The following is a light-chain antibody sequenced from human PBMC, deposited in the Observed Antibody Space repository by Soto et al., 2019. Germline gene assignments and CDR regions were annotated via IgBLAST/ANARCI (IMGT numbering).Light chain of an antibody. Sequence: EIVMTQSPATLSVSPGERATLSCRASQSVSSNLAWYQQKPGQAPRLLIYGASTRATGIPARFSGSGSGTAFTLTSSSLQSEDAAVYYCQQYNNWPLTFGGGTKVEIK. CDR1: QSVSSN. J-gene: IGKJ4*01. V-gene: IGKV3-15*01. CDR2: GAS. CDR3: QQYNNWPLT.